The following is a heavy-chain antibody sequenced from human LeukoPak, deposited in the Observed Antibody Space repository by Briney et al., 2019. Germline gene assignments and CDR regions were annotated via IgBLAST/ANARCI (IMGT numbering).Heavy chain of an antibody. CDR1: GYTFTSYG. CDR3: ARKVGQRAPKRVVTDDAFDI. V-gene: IGHV1-18*01. CDR2: ISAYNGNT. J-gene: IGHJ3*02. D-gene: IGHD1-26*01. Sequence: ASVKVSCKASGYTFTSYGISWVRQAPGQGLEWMGWISAYNGNTNYAQKLQGRVTITTDESTSTAYMELSSLRSEDTAVYYCARKVGQRAPKRVVTDDAFDIWGQGTMVTVSS.